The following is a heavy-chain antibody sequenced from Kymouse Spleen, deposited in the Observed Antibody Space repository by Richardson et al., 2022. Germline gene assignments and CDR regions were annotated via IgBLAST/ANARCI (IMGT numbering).Heavy chain of an antibody. J-gene: IGHJ4*02. Sequence: EVQLVESGGGLVQPGGSLRLSCAASGFTFSSYAMSWVRQAPGKGLEWVSAISGSGGSTYYADSVKGRFTISRDNSKNTLYLQMNSLRAEDTAVYYCAKDRGITGTTYDILTGFDYWGQGTLVTVSS. V-gene: IGHV3-23*04. D-gene: IGHD1-7*01,IGHD3-9*01. CDR3: AKDRGITGTTYDILTGFDY. CDR1: GFTFSSYA. CDR2: ISGSGGST.